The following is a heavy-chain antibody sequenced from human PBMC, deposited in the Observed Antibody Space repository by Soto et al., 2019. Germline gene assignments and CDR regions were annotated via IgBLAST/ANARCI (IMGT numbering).Heavy chain of an antibody. CDR2: ISGSGGTT. CDR3: ARTPYDFWSPGQFYFDH. CDR1: GFTFISHA. V-gene: IGHV3-23*01. J-gene: IGHJ4*02. Sequence: PGGSLRLSCGVSGFTFISHAMSWVRQAPGKGLECVSGISGSGGTTFYADSVKGRFTISRDNSKKTLYLQMNGLRAEDTAVYYCARTPYDFWSPGQFYFDHWGQGTLVTVSS. D-gene: IGHD3-3*01.